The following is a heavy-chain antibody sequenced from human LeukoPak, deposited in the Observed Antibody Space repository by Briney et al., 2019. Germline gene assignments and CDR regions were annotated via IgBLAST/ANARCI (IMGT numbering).Heavy chain of an antibody. Sequence: GGTLRLSCAASGFTFSSYWMHWVRQPPGKGLVWVSRINSDESSTNYADSVKGRFTISRDNAKNTLYLQMNSLRAEDTAVYYCARARGLGYGDDVRWFDPWGQGTLVTVSS. D-gene: IGHD4-17*01. J-gene: IGHJ5*02. V-gene: IGHV3-74*01. CDR3: ARARGLGYGDDVRWFDP. CDR2: INSDESST. CDR1: GFTFSSYW.